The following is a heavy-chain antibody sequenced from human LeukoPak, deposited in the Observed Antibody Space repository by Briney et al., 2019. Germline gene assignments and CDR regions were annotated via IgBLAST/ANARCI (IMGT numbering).Heavy chain of an antibody. Sequence: RGSLRLFCAASGFTFSSYGMHWVRQAPDKGLEWVAVIWYDGSNKYYADSVKGRFTISRDNSKNTLYLQMNSLRPEDTAVYYCARVGESGGWYAPVDYWGQGNLVTVSS. CDR3: ARVGESGGWYAPVDY. CDR1: GFTFSSYG. V-gene: IGHV3-33*01. CDR2: IWYDGSNK. J-gene: IGHJ4*02. D-gene: IGHD6-19*01.